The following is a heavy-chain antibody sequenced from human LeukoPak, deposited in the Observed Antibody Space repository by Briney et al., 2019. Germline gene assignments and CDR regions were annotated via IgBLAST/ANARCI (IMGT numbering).Heavy chain of an antibody. CDR2: ISNSADST. CDR3: AKDRDFWSGYYDFDF. D-gene: IGHD3-3*01. J-gene: IGHJ4*02. Sequence: PGGSLRLSCAASGFIFSNYAMSWVLQAPGKGLEWVSGISNSADSTYYAVSVKGRFTISRDNSKNTLYLQMNSLRAEDTAVYYCAKDRDFWSGYYDFDFWGRGTLVTVSS. CDR1: GFIFSNYA. V-gene: IGHV3-23*01.